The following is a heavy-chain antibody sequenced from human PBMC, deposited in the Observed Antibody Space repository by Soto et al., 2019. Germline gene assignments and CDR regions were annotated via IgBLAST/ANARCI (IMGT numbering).Heavy chain of an antibody. CDR3: ARERRIYYDSSGYPYYFDY. CDR2: IIPIFGRA. V-gene: IGHV1-69*13. Sequence: SVKVSCKASGGTFSSYAISWVRQAPGQGLEWMGGIIPIFGRANYAQKFQGRVTITADESTSTAYLELSRLRSEDTAVYYCARERRIYYDSSGYPYYFDYWGQGPLGTVAS. J-gene: IGHJ4*02. D-gene: IGHD3-22*01. CDR1: GGTFSSYA.